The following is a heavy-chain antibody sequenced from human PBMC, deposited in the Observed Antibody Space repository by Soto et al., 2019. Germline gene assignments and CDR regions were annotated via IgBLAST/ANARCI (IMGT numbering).Heavy chain of an antibody. V-gene: IGHV1-69*13. CDR2: IIPIFGTA. CDR3: ARDLIIAARRDYYYGMDA. D-gene: IGHD6-6*01. CDR1: GGTFSSYA. J-gene: IGHJ6*02. Sequence: SVKVSCKATGGTFSSYAISWVRQAPGQGLEWMGGIIPIFGTANYAQKFQGRVTITADESTSTAYMELSSLRSEDTAVYYCARDLIIAARRDYYYGMDAWGQVTTVTVSS.